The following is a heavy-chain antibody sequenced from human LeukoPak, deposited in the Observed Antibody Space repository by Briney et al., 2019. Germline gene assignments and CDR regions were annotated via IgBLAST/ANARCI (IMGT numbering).Heavy chain of an antibody. CDR1: VYTFTMSD. J-gene: IGHJ4*02. D-gene: IGHD6-13*01. Sequence: GASVTVSFKASVYTFTMSDINWVRQAAGQGREWMGWINPKSGRTGYAKKFQARVSMTMNTSISTAYMEVSSLRFEDTAVYYCARGRSGLAAAGTYDYWGQGTLITVSS. CDR3: ARGRSGLAAAGTYDY. V-gene: IGHV1-8*01. CDR2: INPKSGRT.